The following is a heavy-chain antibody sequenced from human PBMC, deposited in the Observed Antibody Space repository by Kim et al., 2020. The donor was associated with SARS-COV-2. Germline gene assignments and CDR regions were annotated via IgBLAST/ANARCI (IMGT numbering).Heavy chain of an antibody. V-gene: IGHV3-9*01. D-gene: IGHD5-18*01. J-gene: IGHJ4*02. CDR3: AKDTAMVTGVRLDY. CDR1: GFTFDDYA. Sequence: GGSLRLSCAASGFTFDDYAMHWVRQAPGKGLEWVSGISWNSGSIGYADSVKGRFTISRDNAKNSLYLQMNSLRAEDTALYYCAKDTAMVTGVRLDYWGQGTLVTVSS. CDR2: ISWNSGSI.